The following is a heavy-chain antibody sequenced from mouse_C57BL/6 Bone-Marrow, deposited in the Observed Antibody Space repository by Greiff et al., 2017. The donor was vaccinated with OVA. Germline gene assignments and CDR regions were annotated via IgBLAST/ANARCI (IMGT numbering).Heavy chain of an antibody. J-gene: IGHJ4*01. D-gene: IGHD3-2*02. Sequence: VQLQQSGAELARPGASVKLSCKASGYTFTSYGISWVKQRTGQGLEWIGEIYPRSGNTYYNEKFKGKATLTADKSSSTAYMELRSLTSEDSAVYFCAPELRLRPYYYAMDYRGQGTSVTVSS. CDR1: GYTFTSYG. CDR3: APELRLRPYYYAMDY. V-gene: IGHV1-81*01. CDR2: IYPRSGNT.